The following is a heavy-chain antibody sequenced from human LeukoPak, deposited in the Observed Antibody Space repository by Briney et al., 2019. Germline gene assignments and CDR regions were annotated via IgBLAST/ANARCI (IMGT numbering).Heavy chain of an antibody. J-gene: IGHJ3*02. CDR1: GGSISSGSYY. CDR2: IYYSGST. Sequence: SETLSFTCTVSGGSISSGSYYWSWIRQPAGKGLEWIGSIYYSGSTYYNPSLKSRVTISVDTSKNQFSLKLSSVTAADTAVYYCARYSYGANAFDIWGQGTMVTLSA. CDR3: ARYSYGANAFDI. V-gene: IGHV4-39*07. D-gene: IGHD5-18*01.